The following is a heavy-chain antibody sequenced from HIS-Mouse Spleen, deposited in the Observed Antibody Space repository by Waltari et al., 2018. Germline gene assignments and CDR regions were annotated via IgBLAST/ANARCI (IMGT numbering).Heavy chain of an antibody. CDR3: AREIPYSSSWYDWYFDL. Sequence: QLQLQESGPGLVKPPETLSLTCTVSGGPIASSSYLRAGILQPPGKGLEWIGSIYYSGSTYYNPSLKSRVTISVDTSKNQFSLKLSSVTAADTAVYYCAREIPYSSSWYDWYFDLWGRGTLVTVSS. CDR1: GGPIASSSYL. CDR2: IYYSGST. J-gene: IGHJ2*01. D-gene: IGHD6-13*01. V-gene: IGHV4-39*07.